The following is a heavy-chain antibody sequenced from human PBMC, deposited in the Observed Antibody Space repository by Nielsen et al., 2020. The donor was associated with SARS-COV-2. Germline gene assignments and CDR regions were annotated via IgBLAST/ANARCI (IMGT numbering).Heavy chain of an antibody. D-gene: IGHD3-10*01. V-gene: IGHV4-34*01. CDR2: INHSGST. Sequence: SETLSLTCAVYGGSFSGYYWSWIRQPPGKGLEWIGEINHSGSTNYNPSLKSRVTISVDTSKNQFSLNVTSLTAADTAVYSCARVRRRGTTMVRGFDVWGQGTLVTVSS. J-gene: IGHJ3*01. CDR3: ARVRRRGTTMVRGFDV. CDR1: GGSFSGYY.